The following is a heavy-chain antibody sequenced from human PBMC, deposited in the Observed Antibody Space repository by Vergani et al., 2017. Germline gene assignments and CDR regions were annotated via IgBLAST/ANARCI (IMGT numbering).Heavy chain of an antibody. CDR3: ARGRGYCSSTSCSRTYYYYCYMDV. CDR1: GGSFSGYY. V-gene: IGHV4-34*01. CDR2: INHSGST. D-gene: IGHD2-2*01. J-gene: IGHJ6*03. Sequence: QVQLQQWGAGLLKPSETLSLTCAVYGGSFSGYYWSWIRQPPGKGLEWSGEINHSGSTNYNPSLKSRVTISVDTSKNQFSLQLSSVTAADTAVYYCARGRGYCSSTSCSRTYYYYCYMDVWGKGTTVTVSS.